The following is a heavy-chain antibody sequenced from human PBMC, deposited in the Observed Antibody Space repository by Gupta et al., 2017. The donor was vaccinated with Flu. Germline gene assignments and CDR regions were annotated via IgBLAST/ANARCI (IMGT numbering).Heavy chain of an antibody. J-gene: IGHJ6*02. Sequence: EVQLVESGGDLVQPGRSLRLSCAASGFTFDDYAMHWVRKAPGKGLEWVSGINWNGANIGYADSGKGRFTIYRDNANKSLYVQMNRLSNDNKAFYYCAKACNARLSSSGMDDWGQGTRVTVPS. CDR3: AKACNARLSSSGMDD. CDR1: GFTFDDYA. CDR2: INWNGANI. D-gene: IGHD4-4*01. V-gene: IGHV3-9*01.